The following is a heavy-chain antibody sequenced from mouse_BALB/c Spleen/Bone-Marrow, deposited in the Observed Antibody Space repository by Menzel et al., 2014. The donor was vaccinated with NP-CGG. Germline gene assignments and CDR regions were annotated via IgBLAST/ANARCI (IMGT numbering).Heavy chain of an antibody. Sequence: EVKVEESGAELVRPGASVKLSCTASGFNIXDTYMHWVKQRPEQGLEWIGRIDPANGNTKYDPKFQGKATITADTSSNTAYLQLSSLTSEDTAVYYCASYVYGYYFDYWGQGTTLTVSS. D-gene: IGHD2-2*01. V-gene: IGHV14-3*02. CDR3: ASYVYGYYFDY. J-gene: IGHJ2*01. CDR2: IDPANGNT. CDR1: GFNIXDTY.